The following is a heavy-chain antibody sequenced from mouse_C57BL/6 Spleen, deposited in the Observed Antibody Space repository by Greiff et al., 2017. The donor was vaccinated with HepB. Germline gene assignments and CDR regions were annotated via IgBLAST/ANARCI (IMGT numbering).Heavy chain of an antibody. D-gene: IGHD2-5*01. CDR1: GYAFSCSW. CDR3: AYYSNYNAMDY. J-gene: IGHJ4*01. V-gene: IGHV1-82*01. Sequence: QVQLQQSGPELVKPGASVKISCKASGYAFSCSWMNWVKQRPGKGLEWIGRIYPGDGDTNYNGKFKGKATLTADKSSSTAYMQLSSLTSEDSAVYFCAYYSNYNAMDYWGQGTSVTVSS. CDR2: IYPGDGDT.